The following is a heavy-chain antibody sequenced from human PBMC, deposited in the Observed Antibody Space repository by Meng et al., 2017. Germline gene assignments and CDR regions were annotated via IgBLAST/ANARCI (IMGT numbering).Heavy chain of an antibody. D-gene: IGHD3-22*01. CDR3: ARVAYYDSSGFIAFDI. CDR1: GGSVSSASYY. J-gene: IGHJ3*02. CDR2: IYYSGST. Sequence: GSLRLSCTVSGGSVSSASYYWSWIRQPPGKGLEWIGYIYYSGSTNYNPSLKSRVTISVDTSKNQFSLKLSSVTAADTAVYYCARVAYYDSSGFIAFDIWGQGTMVTVSS. V-gene: IGHV4-61*01.